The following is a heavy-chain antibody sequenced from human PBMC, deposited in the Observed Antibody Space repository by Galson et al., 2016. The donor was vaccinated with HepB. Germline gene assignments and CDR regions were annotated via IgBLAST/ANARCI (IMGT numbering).Heavy chain of an antibody. J-gene: IGHJ4*02. V-gene: IGHV4-39*01. Sequence: ETLSLPCTVSGVSVSSSYYFWGWVRQPPGKGLEWIGLIHSSGTSHYDPSLTSRLTMSVETAHNQFSLRMSSVTAADTAVYYCARSSASRNGYFDSWGQATLVTVSS. CDR2: IHSSGTS. CDR3: ARSSASRNGYFDS. CDR1: GVSVSSSYYF. D-gene: IGHD6-19*01.